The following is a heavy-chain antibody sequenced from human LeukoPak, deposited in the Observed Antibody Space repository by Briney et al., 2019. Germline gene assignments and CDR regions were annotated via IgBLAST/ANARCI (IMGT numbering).Heavy chain of an antibody. Sequence: GRSLRLSCAASGFAFSSYDMHWVRQTPGKGLEWVAVIWYDESHEDYADSVKGRFTISRDNSKNSLYLQMNSVRAEDTAVYYCARSSGGFDHWGQGTQVTVSS. V-gene: IGHV3-33*01. CDR1: GFAFSSYD. CDR3: ARSSGGFDH. D-gene: IGHD3-16*01. CDR2: IWYDESHE. J-gene: IGHJ4*02.